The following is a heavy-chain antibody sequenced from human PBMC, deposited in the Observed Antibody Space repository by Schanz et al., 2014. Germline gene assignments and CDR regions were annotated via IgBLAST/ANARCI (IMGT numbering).Heavy chain of an antibody. D-gene: IGHD3-3*01. CDR1: GDSISSGGYY. J-gene: IGHJ4*02. Sequence: QVQLQESGPGLVKPSQTLSLTCTVSGDSISSGGYYWSWIRQHPGKGLERIGYISYSGVTYYNPSGKSRVTISMHTSKNQFSLKLSTVTAADTAVYYCARELRTVAEWSAYWGQGTLVTVSS. CDR2: ISYSGVT. V-gene: IGHV4-31*03. CDR3: ARELRTVAEWSAY.